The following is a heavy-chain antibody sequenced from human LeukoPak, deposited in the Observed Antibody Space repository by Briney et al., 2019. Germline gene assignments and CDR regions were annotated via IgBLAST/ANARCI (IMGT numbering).Heavy chain of an antibody. CDR1: GGSFSGCY. V-gene: IGHV4-34*01. J-gene: IGHJ4*02. D-gene: IGHD3-9*01. CDR2: INHSGST. Sequence: SETLSLTCAVYGGSFSGCYWSWIRQPPGKGLEWIGEINHSGSTNYNPSLKSRVTISVDTSKNQFSLKLSSVTAADTAVYYCARGLVGDILTGYYLDYWGQGTLVTVSS. CDR3: ARGLVGDILTGYYLDY.